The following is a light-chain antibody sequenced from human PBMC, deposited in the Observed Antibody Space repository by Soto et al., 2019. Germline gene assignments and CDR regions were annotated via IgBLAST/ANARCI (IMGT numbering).Light chain of an antibody. Sequence: QSVLTQPPSVSGAPGQRVTISCTGSSSNIGAGYDVHWYQQLPGTAPKLLIYGNSNRPSGVPDRFSGSKSGTSASLAITGLQAEDEAEYYCQSYDSSLSGLYWVFGGGTKLTVL. CDR1: SSNIGAGYD. CDR3: QSYDSSLSGLYWV. J-gene: IGLJ3*02. V-gene: IGLV1-40*01. CDR2: GNS.